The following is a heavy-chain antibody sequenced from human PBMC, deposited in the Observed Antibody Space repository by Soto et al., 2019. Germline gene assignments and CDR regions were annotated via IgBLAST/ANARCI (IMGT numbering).Heavy chain of an antibody. CDR2: ISYDGTNK. Sequence: GGSLRLSCTASRFSFHSYGVHWVRQAPGKGLEWVAVISYDGTNKYYADSVKGRFTISRDNSKKTLYLQMNSLRAEDTAVYYCVRVFDTYYFDLWGQGNMVTVSS. CDR1: RFSFHSYG. V-gene: IGHV3-30*03. D-gene: IGHD3-9*01. CDR3: VRVFDTYYFDL. J-gene: IGHJ4*02.